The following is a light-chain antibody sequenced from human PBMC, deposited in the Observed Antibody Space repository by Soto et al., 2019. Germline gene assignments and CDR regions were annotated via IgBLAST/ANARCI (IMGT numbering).Light chain of an antibody. Sequence: DIQMTQSPSTXSASVGDRVTVTCRASQTIGSWLAWYQQKPGRAPKLLIFDASSLESGVPSRFSGNGSGTEFTLTLSGLQPDDFASYYCQQYNSYSGMFGQGTKVDIK. CDR1: QTIGSW. CDR2: DAS. CDR3: QQYNSYSGM. V-gene: IGKV1-5*01. J-gene: IGKJ1*01.